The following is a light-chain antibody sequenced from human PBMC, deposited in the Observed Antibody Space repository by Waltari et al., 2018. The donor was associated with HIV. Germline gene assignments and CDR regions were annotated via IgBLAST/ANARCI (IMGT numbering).Light chain of an antibody. V-gene: IGLV2-14*01. CDR1: DSHTDSFYS. CDR3: SSISGGTLV. CDR2: DAS. Sequence: QSALTQPASMSGSPGQSITISCIRLDSHTDSFYSVSCYQHHPGKAPKLVIYDASSRPAGISSRFSGSQSGNTAFLTISGLQAEDEADFYCSSISGGTLVFGGGTTVTVL. J-gene: IGLJ1*01.